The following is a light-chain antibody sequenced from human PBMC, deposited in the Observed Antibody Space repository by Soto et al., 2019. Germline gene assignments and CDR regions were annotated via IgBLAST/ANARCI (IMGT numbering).Light chain of an antibody. CDR2: VAS. Sequence: DVQLTQSPSFVSASVGDRVPITCRASPGIRNDFAWYQQKPGKAPKLLIYVASTLQSGVPSRFSGSGSGTEFTRTISSLQPEDFATYYCQQVNSYPPYTFGQGTKLETK. CDR3: QQVNSYPPYT. CDR1: PGIRND. J-gene: IGKJ2*01. V-gene: IGKV1-9*01.